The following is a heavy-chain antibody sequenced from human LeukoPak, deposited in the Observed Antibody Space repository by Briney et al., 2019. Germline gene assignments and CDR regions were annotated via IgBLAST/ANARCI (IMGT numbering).Heavy chain of an antibody. CDR3: ARDLNSGQYQLLYYYYYYYIDV. V-gene: IGHV1-18*01. Sequence: ASVKVSCKASGYTFTSYGISWVRQAPGQGLEWMGWISAYNGNTNYAQKLQGRVTMTTDTSTSTAYMELRSLRSDDTAVYYCARDLNSGQYQLLYYYYYYYIDVWGKGATVTVSS. J-gene: IGHJ6*03. D-gene: IGHD2-2*01. CDR1: GYTFTSYG. CDR2: ISAYNGNT.